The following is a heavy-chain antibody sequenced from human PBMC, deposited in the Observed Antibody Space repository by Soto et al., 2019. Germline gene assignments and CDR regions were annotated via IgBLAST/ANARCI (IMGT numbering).Heavy chain of an antibody. CDR3: GRDVELWFGESYDC. CDR1: GGTVSSYA. V-gene: IGHV1-69*13. CDR2: IIPIFGTA. Sequence: ASVKVSCRASGGTVSSYAISWVRQAPGQGLEWMGWIIPIFGTANYAQKFQGRVTITADESTSTAYMELRSLRSEDTAVYYCGRDVELWFGESYDCWVQGTLVTVSS. J-gene: IGHJ4*02. D-gene: IGHD3-10*01.